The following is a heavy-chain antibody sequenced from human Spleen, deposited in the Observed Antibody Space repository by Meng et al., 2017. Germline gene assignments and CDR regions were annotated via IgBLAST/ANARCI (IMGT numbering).Heavy chain of an antibody. J-gene: IGHJ5*02. V-gene: IGHV4-31*03. CDR2: IYHSGST. D-gene: IGHD3-10*01. Sequence: QVPLQESGPGLVRPSETLSLTCTVSGGSVSSGYYWSWIRQYPGKGLEWIGYIYHSGSTYYNPSLKSRVSISLAMSENQFSLKLTSVTAADTAVFYCARANLVRGIIDTWGQGTLVTVSS. CDR3: ARANLVRGIIDT. CDR1: GGSVSSGYY.